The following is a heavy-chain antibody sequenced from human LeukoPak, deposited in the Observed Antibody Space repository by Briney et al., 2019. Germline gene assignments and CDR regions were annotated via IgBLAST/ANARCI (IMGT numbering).Heavy chain of an antibody. CDR1: GFTFSTYA. J-gene: IGHJ5*02. CDR3: ARDQFKLDCSETTYPPSA. V-gene: IGHV3-30*01. D-gene: IGHD2-15*01. Sequence: PGKSLRLSCAASGFTFSTYAVHWVRQAPGKGLEWVSVISYDGNNKYYADSVKGRFTISRDNSKNTLFLQMNSLRAEDTAVYYCARDQFKLDCSETTYPPSAWGQGTLVTVSS. CDR2: ISYDGNNK.